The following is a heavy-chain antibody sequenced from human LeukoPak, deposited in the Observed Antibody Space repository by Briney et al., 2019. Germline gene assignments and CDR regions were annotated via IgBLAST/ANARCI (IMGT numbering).Heavy chain of an antibody. CDR3: AREPRGSPYDY. J-gene: IGHJ4*02. D-gene: IGHD1-26*01. CDR2: ISSSGSTI. Sequence: GGSLRLSCAASGFTFSSYAMSWVRQAPGKGLEWVSYISSSGSTIYYADSVKGRFTISRDNAKNSLYLQMNSLRAEDTAVYYCAREPRGSPYDYWGQGTLVTVSS. V-gene: IGHV3-48*03. CDR1: GFTFSSYA.